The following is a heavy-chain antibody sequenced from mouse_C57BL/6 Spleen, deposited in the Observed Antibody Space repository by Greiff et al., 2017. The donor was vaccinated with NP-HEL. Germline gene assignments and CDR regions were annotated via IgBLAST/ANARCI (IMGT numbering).Heavy chain of an antibody. Sequence: EVQLQQSGPGMVKPSQSLSLTCTVTGYSITSGYDWHWIRHFPGNKLEWMGYISYSGSTNYNPSLKSRISITHDTSKNHFFLKLNSVTTEDTATYYCARRGDAGLPWYFDVWGTGTTVTVSS. CDR2: ISYSGST. J-gene: IGHJ1*03. V-gene: IGHV3-1*01. D-gene: IGHD3-3*01. CDR3: ARRGDAGLPWYFDV. CDR1: GYSITSGYD.